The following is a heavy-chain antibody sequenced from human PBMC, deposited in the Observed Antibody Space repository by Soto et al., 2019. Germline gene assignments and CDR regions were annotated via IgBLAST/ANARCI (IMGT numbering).Heavy chain of an antibody. D-gene: IGHD2-2*01. CDR2: ISYDGINK. CDR1: GFTFSSYA. CDR3: VRCSSTNCHLGSDY. V-gene: IGHV3-30-3*01. Sequence: QVQLVESGGGVVQPGKSLKLSCAASGFTFSSYAMHWVRQAPGKGLEWVALISYDGINKYYADSAKGRFTISRDNSKNTLYLQMSSLSAEDTAVYCCVRCSSTNCHLGSDYWGQGTLVTVSS. J-gene: IGHJ4*02.